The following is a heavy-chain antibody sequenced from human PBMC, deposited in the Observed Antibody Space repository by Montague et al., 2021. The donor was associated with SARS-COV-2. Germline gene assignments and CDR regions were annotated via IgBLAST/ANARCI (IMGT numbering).Heavy chain of an antibody. V-gene: IGHV6-1*01. CDR3: ARTTTRMLYPENAFGI. CDR2: TYYRSKWYH. D-gene: IGHD2-15*01. J-gene: IGHJ3*02. CDR1: GDSVSSNTAT. Sequence: CAISGDSVSSNTATWNWIRQSPSRGLEWLGRTYYRSKWYHDYAISLKSRITINPDTSKNQFSLQLSSVAPEDTAVFYCARTTTRMLYPENAFGIWGQGTMVTVFS.